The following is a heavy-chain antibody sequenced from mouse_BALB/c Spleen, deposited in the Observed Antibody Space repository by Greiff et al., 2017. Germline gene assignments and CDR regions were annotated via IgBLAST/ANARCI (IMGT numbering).Heavy chain of an antibody. CDR1: GFTFTDYY. Sequence: DVKLVESGGGLVQPGGSLRLSCATSGFTFTDYYMSWVRQPPGKALEWLGFIRNKANGYTTEYSASVKGRFTISRDNSQSILYLQMNTLRAEDSATYYCARTLYYYGSSYDYWGQGTTLTVSS. CDR2: IRNKANGYTT. V-gene: IGHV7-3*02. CDR3: ARTLYYYGSSYDY. D-gene: IGHD1-1*01. J-gene: IGHJ2*01.